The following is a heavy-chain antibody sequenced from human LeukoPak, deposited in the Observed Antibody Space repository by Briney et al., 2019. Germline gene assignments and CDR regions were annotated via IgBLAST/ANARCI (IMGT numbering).Heavy chain of an antibody. J-gene: IGHJ6*02. V-gene: IGHV3-30*02. CDR2: IRYDGSNK. CDR1: GFTFCSYG. CDR3: AKDPLYSVAGPPRYYGMDV. D-gene: IGHD6-19*01. Sequence: GGSLRLSCAASGFTFCSYGMHWVRQAPGKGLEWVAFIRYDGSNKYYADSVKGRFTISRDNSKNTLYLQMNSLRAEDTAVYYCAKDPLYSVAGPPRYYGMDVWGQGTTVTVSS.